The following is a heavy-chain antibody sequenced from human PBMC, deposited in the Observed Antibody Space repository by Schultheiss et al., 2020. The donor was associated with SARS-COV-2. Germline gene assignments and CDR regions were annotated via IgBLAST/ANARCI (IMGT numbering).Heavy chain of an antibody. Sequence: SETLSLTCAVYGGSFSGYYWSWIRQPPGKGLEWIGEINHSGSTNYNPSLKSRVTISVDTSKNQFSLKLSSVTAADTAVYYCARRGVGATGDWYFDLWGRGTLVTVSS. CDR2: INHSGST. CDR3: ARRGVGATGDWYFDL. V-gene: IGHV4-34*01. CDR1: GGSFSGYY. J-gene: IGHJ2*01. D-gene: IGHD1-26*01.